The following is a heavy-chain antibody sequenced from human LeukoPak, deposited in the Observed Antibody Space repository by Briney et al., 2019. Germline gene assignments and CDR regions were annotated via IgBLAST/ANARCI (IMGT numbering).Heavy chain of an antibody. CDR3: TTDYGSGSYRYFNY. Sequence: GGSLRLPCAASGFTFSSAWMSWVRQTPGKGLEWVGRIKSKTDGGTTDYVAPVKGRFTISRDDSKNTLYLQMNSLKSEDTAVYYCTTDYGSGSYRYFNYWGQGTLVTVSS. D-gene: IGHD3-10*01. CDR2: IKSKTDGGTT. CDR1: GFTFSSAW. V-gene: IGHV3-15*01. J-gene: IGHJ4*02.